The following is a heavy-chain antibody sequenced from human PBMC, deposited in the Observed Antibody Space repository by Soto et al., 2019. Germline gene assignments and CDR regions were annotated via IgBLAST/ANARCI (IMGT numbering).Heavy chain of an antibody. V-gene: IGHV3-23*01. CDR3: AKGRLLRNFDWPQPDFDY. CDR1: GFTFSSNA. CDR2: LSGSGDTT. Sequence: EVQLLESGGGLVQPGGSLRLSCAASGFTFSSNAMNWVRQAPGRGLEWVSTLSGSGDTTFYADSVKGRFTISRDNSKNTLYVQMNSLRAEDTAIYYCAKGRLLRNFDWPQPDFDYWGQGTLVTVSS. J-gene: IGHJ4*02. D-gene: IGHD3-9*01.